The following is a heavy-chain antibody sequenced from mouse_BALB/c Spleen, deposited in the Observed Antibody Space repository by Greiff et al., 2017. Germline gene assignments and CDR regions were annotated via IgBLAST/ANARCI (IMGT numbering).Heavy chain of an antibody. CDR2: ISDGGSYT. CDR3: GRDRYADGNYLDY. Sequence: EVKLVESGGGLVKPGGSLKLSCAASGFTFSDYYMYWVRQTPEKRLEWVATISDGGSYTYYPDSVKGRFTITRDNAKNNLYMQMSSLKSEDTAIYYFGRDRYADGNYLDYGGQGTTLTVSS. J-gene: IGHJ2*01. CDR1: GFTFSDYY. V-gene: IGHV5-4*02.